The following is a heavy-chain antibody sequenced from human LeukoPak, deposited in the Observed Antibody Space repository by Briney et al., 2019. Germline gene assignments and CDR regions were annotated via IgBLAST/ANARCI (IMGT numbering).Heavy chain of an antibody. CDR2: INHSGST. CDR1: GGSLSGYY. CDR3: ARGSPYGRNWFDP. V-gene: IGHV4-34*01. J-gene: IGHJ5*02. D-gene: IGHD3-10*01. Sequence: SETLSLTCAVYGGSLSGYYWGWVRQPPGKGREWIGEINHSGSTNYNPSLKSRVTISVDTSKNQFSLKLSSVTAADTAVYYCARGSPYGRNWFDPWGQGTLVTVSS.